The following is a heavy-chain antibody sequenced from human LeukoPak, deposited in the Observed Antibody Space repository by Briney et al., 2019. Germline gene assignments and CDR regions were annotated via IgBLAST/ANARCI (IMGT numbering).Heavy chain of an antibody. Sequence: GGSLRLSCAASGFTFSSYGMHWVRQAPGKGLEWVAVISYDGSNKYYADSVKGRFTISRDNSKNTLYLQMNSLRAEDTAVYYCANSFGSKTAFDIWGQGTMVTVSS. V-gene: IGHV3-30*18. J-gene: IGHJ3*02. CDR3: ANSFGSKTAFDI. CDR1: GFTFSSYG. CDR2: ISYDGSNK. D-gene: IGHD3-10*01.